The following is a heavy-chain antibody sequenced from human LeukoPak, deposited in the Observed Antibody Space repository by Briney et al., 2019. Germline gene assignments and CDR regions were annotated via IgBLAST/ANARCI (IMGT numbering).Heavy chain of an antibody. J-gene: IGHJ5*02. Sequence: TLSLTCTVSGGSISSYYWSWIRQPPGKALEWLALIFWDDDKRYSPSLKSRLTITKDTSKNQVVLTMTNMDPVDTATYYCAHRHSSRSNWFDPWGQGTLVTVSS. CDR2: IFWDDDK. V-gene: IGHV2-5*08. D-gene: IGHD6-13*01. CDR3: AHRHSSRSNWFDP. CDR1: GGSISSYYW.